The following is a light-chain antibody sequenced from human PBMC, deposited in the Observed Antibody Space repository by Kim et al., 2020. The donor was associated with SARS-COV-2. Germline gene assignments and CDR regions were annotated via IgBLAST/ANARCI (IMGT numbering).Light chain of an antibody. CDR3: CSYAGIYTYV. CDR1: SSDVGAYNY. V-gene: IGLV2-11*01. Sequence: GQSVTISCTGTSSDVGAYNYVSWYQQHPGKAPKLMIYDVTKRPSGVPDRFSGSKSGNTASLTISGLQAEDKADYYCCSYAGIYTYVFGTGTKVTVL. CDR2: DVT. J-gene: IGLJ1*01.